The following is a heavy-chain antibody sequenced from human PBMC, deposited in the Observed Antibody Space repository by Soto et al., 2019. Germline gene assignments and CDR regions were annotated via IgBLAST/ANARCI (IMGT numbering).Heavy chain of an antibody. D-gene: IGHD3-10*01. Sequence: SVKVSCKASGGTFSSYTISWVRQAPGQGLEWMGRIIPILGIANYAQKFQGRVTITADKSTSTAYMELSSLRSEDTAVYYCARAGSGSAFDYWGQGTPVTVSS. CDR2: IIPILGIA. J-gene: IGHJ4*02. CDR1: GGTFSSYT. CDR3: ARAGSGSAFDY. V-gene: IGHV1-69*02.